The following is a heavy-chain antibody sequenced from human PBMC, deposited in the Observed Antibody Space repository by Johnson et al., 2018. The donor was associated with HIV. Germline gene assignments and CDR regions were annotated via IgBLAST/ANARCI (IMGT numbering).Heavy chain of an antibody. J-gene: IGHJ3*02. D-gene: IGHD6-19*01. CDR3: ASPRYSSGGGAFDI. CDR2: IRYDGSNK. Sequence: QVQLVESGGGVVQPGGSLRLSCAASGFTFSSYGMHWVRQAPGKGLEWVAFIRYDGSNKYYADSVKGRFTISSDNSQNTLYLQMNSLRAEDTAGYYRASPRYSSGGGAFDIWGQGTMVTVSS. CDR1: GFTFSSYG. V-gene: IGHV3-30*02.